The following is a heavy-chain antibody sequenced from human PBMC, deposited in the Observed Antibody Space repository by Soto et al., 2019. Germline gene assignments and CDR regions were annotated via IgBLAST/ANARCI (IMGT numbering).Heavy chain of an antibody. CDR3: ARHLGGYDLEFDY. Sequence: SETLSLTCTVSGGSISSYYWSWIRQPPGKGLEWIGYIYYSGSTNYNPSLKSRVTISVDTSKNQFSLKLSSVTAADTAVYYCARHLGGYDLEFDYWGQGTLVTVSS. V-gene: IGHV4-59*08. CDR2: IYYSGST. CDR1: GGSISSYY. D-gene: IGHD5-12*01. J-gene: IGHJ4*02.